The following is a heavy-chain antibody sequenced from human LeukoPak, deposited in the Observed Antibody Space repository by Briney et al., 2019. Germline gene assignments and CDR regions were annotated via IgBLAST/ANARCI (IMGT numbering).Heavy chain of an antibody. CDR1: GYTFTTYD. J-gene: IGHJ4*02. D-gene: IGHD1/OR15-1a*01. Sequence: GASVKVSCKTSGYTFTTYDINWVRQAPGQGLEWMGRISAYNGYTNYGQKLQGRVTMTTDTSTNTACMELRSLRYDDTAMYYCARVGTGTRSFDSWGQGTLVTVSS. V-gene: IGHV1-18*01. CDR3: ARVGTGTRSFDS. CDR2: ISAYNGYT.